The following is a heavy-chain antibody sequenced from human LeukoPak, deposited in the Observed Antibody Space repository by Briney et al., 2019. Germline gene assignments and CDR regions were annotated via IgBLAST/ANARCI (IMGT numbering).Heavy chain of an antibody. Sequence: SVKVSCKASGGTFSSYAIRWVRQAPGQGLEPMGGMIPIFGTANYAHKFQGRVTINTDESKSTAYMELSILRSEDTAVYYCVRGHNSGYDMYYYDAYYYYYMDVWGKGTTVTVSS. J-gene: IGHJ6*03. CDR2: MIPIFGTA. CDR1: GGTFSSYA. V-gene: IGHV1-69*05. CDR3: VRGHNSGYDMYYYDAYYYYYMDV. D-gene: IGHD3-22*01.